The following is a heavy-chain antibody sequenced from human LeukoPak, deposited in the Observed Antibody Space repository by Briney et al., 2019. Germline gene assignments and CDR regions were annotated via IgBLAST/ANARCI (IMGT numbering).Heavy chain of an antibody. Sequence: SQTLSLTCTVSGGSISSGDYFWTWIRQPPGKGLEWIGYVSHFGNTNYNPSLKTRVTISVDTSKNQFSLRLTSATAADTAVYYCARAGDRGELDFWGQGTLVSVSS. D-gene: IGHD1-7*01. CDR3: ARAGDRGELDF. CDR1: GGSISSGDYF. V-gene: IGHV4-61*08. J-gene: IGHJ4*02. CDR2: VSHFGNT.